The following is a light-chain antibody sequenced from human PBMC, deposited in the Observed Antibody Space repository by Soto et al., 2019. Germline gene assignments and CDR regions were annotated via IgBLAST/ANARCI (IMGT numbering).Light chain of an antibody. J-gene: IGKJ2*01. V-gene: IGKV3D-15*01. CDR1: QSISST. CDR3: QQYNDWPRT. CDR2: GAS. Sequence: EIVMTQSPATLSVSQGERATLSCRASQSISSTLAWYQQIPGQAPRLLIYGASTRATGIPARFSGSGSGTKFTLTISSLQSEDFAVYYCQQYNDWPRTFGQGTKLEI.